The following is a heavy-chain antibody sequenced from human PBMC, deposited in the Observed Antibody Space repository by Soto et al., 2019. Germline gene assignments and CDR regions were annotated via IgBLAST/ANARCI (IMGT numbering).Heavy chain of an antibody. J-gene: IGHJ4*02. D-gene: IGHD3-3*01. CDR1: GYTFTSYY. CDR2: INPSGGST. Sequence: GASVKVSCKASGYTFTSYYMHWVREAPGQGLEWMGIINPSGGSTSYAQKFQGRVTMTRDTSTSTVYMELSSLRSEDTAVYYCARGGLRFLQWLFGFDYWGQGTRVTVSS. V-gene: IGHV1-46*01. CDR3: ARGGLRFLQWLFGFDY.